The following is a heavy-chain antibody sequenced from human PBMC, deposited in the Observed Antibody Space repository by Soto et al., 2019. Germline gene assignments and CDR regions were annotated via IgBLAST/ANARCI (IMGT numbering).Heavy chain of an antibody. D-gene: IGHD6-6*01. CDR1: GGSISSSSYY. J-gene: IGHJ4*02. CDR3: ARQLTIAARHIDY. Sequence: SETLSLTCTVSGGSISSSSYYWGWIRQPPGKGLEWIGSIYYSGSTYYNPSLKSRVTISVDTSKNQFSLKLSSVTAADTAVYYCARQLTIAARHIDYWGQGTLVTVSS. V-gene: IGHV4-39*01. CDR2: IYYSGST.